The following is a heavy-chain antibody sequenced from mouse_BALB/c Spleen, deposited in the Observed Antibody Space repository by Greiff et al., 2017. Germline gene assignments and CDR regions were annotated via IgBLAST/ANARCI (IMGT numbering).Heavy chain of an antibody. V-gene: IGHV5-12-1*01. CDR3: ARQNWAAWFAY. J-gene: IGHJ3*01. D-gene: IGHD4-1*01. CDR1: GFAFSSYD. CDR2: ISSGGGST. Sequence: DVKLVESGGGLVKPGGSLKLSCAASGFAFSSYDMSWVRQTPEKRLEWVAYISSGGGSTYYPDTVKGRFTISRDNAKNTLYLQMSSLKSEDTAMYYCARQNWAAWFAYWGQGTLVTVSA.